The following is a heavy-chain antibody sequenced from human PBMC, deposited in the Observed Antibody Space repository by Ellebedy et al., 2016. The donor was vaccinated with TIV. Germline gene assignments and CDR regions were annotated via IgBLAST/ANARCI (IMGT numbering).Heavy chain of an antibody. Sequence: PGGSLRLSCAASGFSFSDYWMHWVRQAPGKGLEWVSRIKGDESRRTDYADSVKGRFTVSRDNAKNTLYLQMNSLRAEDTAVYYCAKDLHLAGCDSWGQGTLVTVSS. CDR1: GFSFSDYW. V-gene: IGHV3-74*01. D-gene: IGHD6-19*01. J-gene: IGHJ4*02. CDR3: AKDLHLAGCDS. CDR2: IKGDESRRT.